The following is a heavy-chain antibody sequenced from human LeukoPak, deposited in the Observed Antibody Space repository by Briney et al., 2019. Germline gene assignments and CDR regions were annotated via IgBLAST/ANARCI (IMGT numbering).Heavy chain of an antibody. V-gene: IGHV3-21*01. CDR2: ISSSSSYI. CDR3: ARDIIRVGAYDSSGYPFDY. D-gene: IGHD3-22*01. J-gene: IGHJ4*02. CDR1: GFTFSSYA. Sequence: GGSLRLSCAASGFTFSSYAMSWVRQAPGKGLEWVSSISSSSSYIYYADSVKGRFTISRDNAKNSLYLQMNSLRAEDTAVYYCARDIIRVGAYDSSGYPFDYWGQGTLVTVSS.